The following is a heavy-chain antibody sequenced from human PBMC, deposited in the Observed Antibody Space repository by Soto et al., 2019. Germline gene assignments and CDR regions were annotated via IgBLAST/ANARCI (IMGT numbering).Heavy chain of an antibody. CDR1: GFTFSNYA. V-gene: IGHV3-23*01. CDR3: ANGPEAKIWFGESIPIY. J-gene: IGHJ4*02. D-gene: IGHD3-10*01. CDR2: ISGSGGST. Sequence: GGSLRLSCAVSGFTFSNYAMSWVRQAPGKGLEWVSAISGSGGSTYYADSVKGRFTISRDNSKNTLYLQMNSLRAEDTAVYFCANGPEAKIWFGESIPIYWGQGTLVTVSS.